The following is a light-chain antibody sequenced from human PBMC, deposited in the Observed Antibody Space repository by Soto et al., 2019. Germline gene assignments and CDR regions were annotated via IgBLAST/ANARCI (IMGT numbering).Light chain of an antibody. J-gene: IGKJ4*01. Sequence: DIQMTQSPSSLSASVGDRVTITCRASQGISNYLAWYQQKPGQVPELLLYAASTLQSGVPSRFSGSGSGTDFTLTISSLQPEDVATYYCQKYNHAPTFGGGTKVEIK. CDR3: QKYNHAPT. CDR2: AAS. V-gene: IGKV1-27*01. CDR1: QGISNY.